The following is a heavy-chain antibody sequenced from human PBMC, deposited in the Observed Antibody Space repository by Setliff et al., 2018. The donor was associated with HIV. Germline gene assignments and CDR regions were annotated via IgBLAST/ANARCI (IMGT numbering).Heavy chain of an antibody. J-gene: IGHJ4*02. Sequence: PGESLKISCRASGYIFTNYWIGWVRQMPGKGLEWMGVIYPGDSATRYSPSFQGHVTISADKAISTAYLQWSSLKASDTGMYYCARAGRGGGSYWTFDYWGQGTLVTVSS. CDR3: ARAGRGGGSYWTFDY. CDR1: GYIFTNYW. D-gene: IGHD1-26*01. CDR2: IYPGDSAT. V-gene: IGHV5-51*01.